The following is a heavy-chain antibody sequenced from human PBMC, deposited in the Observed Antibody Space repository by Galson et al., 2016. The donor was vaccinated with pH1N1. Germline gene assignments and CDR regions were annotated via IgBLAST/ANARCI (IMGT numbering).Heavy chain of an antibody. CDR3: AGRRGGLYYFDY. J-gene: IGHJ4*02. Sequence: QSGAEVKKPGESLKISCEVSGYSFTNYWIGWARQMPGRGLEWMGIIFLGDPDTRYSPSFQGQVTISADKSITTAYLQWSSLKASDTAIYYCAGRRGGLYYFDYWGQGSLLTVSS. D-gene: IGHD2-15*01. CDR1: GYSFTNYW. V-gene: IGHV5-51*03. CDR2: IFLGDPDT.